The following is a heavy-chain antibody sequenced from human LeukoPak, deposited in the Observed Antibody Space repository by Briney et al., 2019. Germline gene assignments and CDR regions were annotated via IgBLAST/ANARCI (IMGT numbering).Heavy chain of an antibody. CDR1: GYTFTSYG. V-gene: IGHV1-18*01. Sequence: ASVKVSCKASGYTFTSYGISWVRQAPGPGLEWMGWISPYNGNTNYAQKLHGRVTMTTDTSTSTAYMELRSLRSDDTAVYYCAREEIHARCSYYWGQGKLVTVSS. CDR3: AREEIHARCSYY. D-gene: IGHD5-24*01. J-gene: IGHJ4*02. CDR2: ISPYNGNT.